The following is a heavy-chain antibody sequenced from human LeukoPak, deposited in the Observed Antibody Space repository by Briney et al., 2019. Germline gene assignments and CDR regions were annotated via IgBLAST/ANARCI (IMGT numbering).Heavy chain of an antibody. CDR2: ILNDGSQE. J-gene: IGHJ3*02. CDR1: GFTFSSYG. CDR3: ARDDALGDNALDI. Sequence: GGSLRLSCAASGFTFSSYGMHWVRQAPGKGLEWVAVILNDGSQEKYADSVKGRFTISRDNSKNTLSLQMNSLRAEDTAVYYCARDDALGDNALDIWGQGTMVTVSS. V-gene: IGHV3-33*01. D-gene: IGHD3-16*01.